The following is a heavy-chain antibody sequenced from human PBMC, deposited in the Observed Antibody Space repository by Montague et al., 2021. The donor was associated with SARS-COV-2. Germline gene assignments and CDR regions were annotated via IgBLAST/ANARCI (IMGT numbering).Heavy chain of an antibody. CDR2: IYYSGST. CDR1: GGSISSYY. CDR3: ARGSGWMGNAFDI. D-gene: IGHD6-19*01. Sequence: SETLSLTCTVSGGSISSYYWSWIRQPPGKGLEWIGYIYYSGSTNYNPSLKSRVTISVDTSKDQFSLKLSSVTAADTAVYYCARGSGWMGNAFDIWGRGTMVTVSS. V-gene: IGHV4-59*01. J-gene: IGHJ3*02.